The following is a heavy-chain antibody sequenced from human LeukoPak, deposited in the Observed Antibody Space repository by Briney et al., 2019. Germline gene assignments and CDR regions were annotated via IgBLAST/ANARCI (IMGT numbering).Heavy chain of an antibody. CDR2: MNPNSGNT. CDR1: GYTFTSYD. CDR3: ARRVMVRGVIYQWYYYYYMDV. V-gene: IGHV1-8*03. Sequence: GASVKVSCKASGYTFTSYDINWVRQATGQGLEWMGWMNPNSGNTGYAQKFQGRVTITRNTSISTAYMELRSLRSDDTAVYYCARRVMVRGVIYQWYYYYYMDVWGKGTTVTISS. J-gene: IGHJ6*03. D-gene: IGHD3-10*01.